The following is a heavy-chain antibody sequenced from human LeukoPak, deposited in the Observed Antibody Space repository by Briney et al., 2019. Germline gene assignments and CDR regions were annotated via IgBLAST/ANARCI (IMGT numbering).Heavy chain of an antibody. J-gene: IGHJ4*02. V-gene: IGHV4-59*08. CDR2: IYYTGET. CDR1: GGSITSHY. Sequence: SETLSLTCSVSGGSITSHYWSWIRQPPGKGLEWLGYIYYTGETRSIPSLRSRLTMSIDTSKNQVSLTLSFVTAADTAVYYCAESPPGDYGVGNWGQGILVTVSS. D-gene: IGHD3-16*01. CDR3: AESPPGDYGVGN.